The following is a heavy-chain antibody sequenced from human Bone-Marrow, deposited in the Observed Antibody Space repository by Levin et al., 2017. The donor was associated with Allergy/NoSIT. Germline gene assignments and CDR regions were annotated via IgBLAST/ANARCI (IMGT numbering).Heavy chain of an antibody. CDR3: AKVWEAAEDVDY. D-gene: IGHD1-26*01. Sequence: GESLKISCAASGFTFSKYVMSWVRQAPGRGLECVATITTSGAATYYGDSVRGRFTITRDNSKSTLFLQMKGLRAEDSAVYFCAKVWEAAEDVDYWGQGTLVTVSS. CDR1: GFTFSKYV. CDR2: ITTSGAAT. J-gene: IGHJ4*02. V-gene: IGHV3-23*01.